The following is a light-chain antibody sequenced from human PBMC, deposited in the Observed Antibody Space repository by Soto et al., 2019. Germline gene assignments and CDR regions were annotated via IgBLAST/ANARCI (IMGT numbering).Light chain of an antibody. Sequence: IQMTQSPSSLSASVGDRVTITCRASQAIRDDLAWYQQKPGKAPNLLIYAASNLQSGVPSRFSGSGSGTDFTLTISSLQPEDFATYYCLQDYTDPRTFGQGTKVDI. CDR3: LQDYTDPRT. CDR1: QAIRDD. CDR2: AAS. V-gene: IGKV1-6*01. J-gene: IGKJ1*01.